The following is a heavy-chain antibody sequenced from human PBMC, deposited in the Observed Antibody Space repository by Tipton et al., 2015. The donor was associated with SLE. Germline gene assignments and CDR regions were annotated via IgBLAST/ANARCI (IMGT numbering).Heavy chain of an antibody. D-gene: IGHD4-17*01. Sequence: SLRLSCAASGFTFDDYAMHWVRQAPGKGLEWVSGISWNSGSIGYADSVKGRFTISRDNAKNSLYLQMNSLRTEDTALYYCAKDSYGDFRYYFDYWGQGTLVTVSS. CDR1: GFTFDDYA. J-gene: IGHJ4*02. CDR2: ISWNSGSI. CDR3: AKDSYGDFRYYFDY. V-gene: IGHV3-9*01.